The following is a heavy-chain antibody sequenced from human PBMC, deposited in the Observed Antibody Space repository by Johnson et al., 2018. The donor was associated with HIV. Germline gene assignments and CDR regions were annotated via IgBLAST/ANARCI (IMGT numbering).Heavy chain of an antibody. CDR1: GFTFSSYA. Sequence: QVQLVESGGGVVQPERSLRLSCAASGFTFSSYAMHWVRQAPGKGLEWVSVIYSGGSTYTADSVKGRFTISRDNSKNTLYLQMNSLRAEDTAVYYCAREFPYCSGGSCLPAAFDIWGQGTMVTVSS. V-gene: IGHV3-NL1*01. CDR2: IYSGGST. J-gene: IGHJ3*02. D-gene: IGHD2-15*01. CDR3: AREFPYCSGGSCLPAAFDI.